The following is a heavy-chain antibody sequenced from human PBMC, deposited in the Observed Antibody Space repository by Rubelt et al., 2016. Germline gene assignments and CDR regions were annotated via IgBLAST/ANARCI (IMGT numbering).Heavy chain of an antibody. Sequence: QVQLAQSGAEVKKPGSSVKVSCKASGGTFSNFAISWVRQAPGQGLEWMGRIIPFVGVAIYAQKFQGRVTITADKSTATAYMEMSSLRSEDTAVYYGARAGNGFDYWGQGTQVTVSS. J-gene: IGHJ5*01. D-gene: IGHD3-10*01. V-gene: IGHV1-69*10. CDR1: GGTFSNFA. CDR2: IIPFVGVA. CDR3: ARAGNGFDY.